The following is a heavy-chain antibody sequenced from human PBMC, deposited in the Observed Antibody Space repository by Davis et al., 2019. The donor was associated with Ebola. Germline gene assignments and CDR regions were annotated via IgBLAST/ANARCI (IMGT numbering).Heavy chain of an antibody. CDR1: GYTFTSYG. CDR2: IIPILGIA. D-gene: IGHD6-13*01. J-gene: IGHJ4*02. V-gene: IGHV1-69*04. CDR3: ARDSYSSSPPY. Sequence: SVKVSCKASGYTFTSYGISWVRQAPGQGLEWMGRIIPILGIANYAQKFQGRVTITADKSTSTAYMELSSLRSEDTAVYYCARDSYSSSPPYWGQGTLVTVSS.